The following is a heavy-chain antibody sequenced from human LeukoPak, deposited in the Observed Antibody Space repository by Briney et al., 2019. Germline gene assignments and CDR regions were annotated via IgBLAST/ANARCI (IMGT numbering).Heavy chain of an antibody. D-gene: IGHD3-22*01. CDR1: GYTFTDYY. Sequence: SVKVSCKASGYTFTDYYMHWVRQAPGQGLEWMGGIIPIFGTANYAQKFQGRVTITADESTSTAYMELSSLRSEDTAVYYCARGDSSGYYYYYYYGMDVWGQGTTVTVSS. V-gene: IGHV1-69*13. J-gene: IGHJ6*02. CDR2: IIPIFGTA. CDR3: ARGDSSGYYYYYYYGMDV.